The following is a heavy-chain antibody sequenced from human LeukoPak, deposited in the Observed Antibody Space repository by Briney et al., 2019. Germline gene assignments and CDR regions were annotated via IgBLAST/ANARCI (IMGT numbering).Heavy chain of an antibody. CDR2: ISISARTI. Sequence: GGSLRLSCIASGFTFSDFGMNWVRQALGKGLEWVSYISISARTIYYIDSVKGRFTISRDNAKNSLYLQMNSLRDEDTAVYYCAGDFSRFCSSSSCANWFDPWGQGTLVTVSS. D-gene: IGHD2-2*01. J-gene: IGHJ5*02. CDR3: AGDFSRFCSSSSCANWFDP. CDR1: GFTFSDFG. V-gene: IGHV3-48*02.